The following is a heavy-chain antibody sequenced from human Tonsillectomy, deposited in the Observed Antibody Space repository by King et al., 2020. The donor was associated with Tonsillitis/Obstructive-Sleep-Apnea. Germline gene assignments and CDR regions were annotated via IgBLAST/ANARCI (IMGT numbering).Heavy chain of an antibody. Sequence: AQLVQSGAEVKKPGESLKISCKGSGYSFTSYWIGWVRQMPGKGLEWMGIIYPGDSDTRYSPSFQGQVTISADKSISTAYLQWSSLKASDTAMYYCARHLMEDTYGDYVERGPHPTLPYFDYWGQGTLVTVSS. CDR2: IYPGDSDT. CDR3: ARHLMEDTYGDYVERGPHPTLPYFDY. CDR1: GYSFTSYW. D-gene: IGHD4-17*01. V-gene: IGHV5-51*01. J-gene: IGHJ4*02.